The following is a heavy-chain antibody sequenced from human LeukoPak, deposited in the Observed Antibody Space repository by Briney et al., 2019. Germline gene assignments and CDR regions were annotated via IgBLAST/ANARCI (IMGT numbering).Heavy chain of an antibody. V-gene: IGHV3-30*18. Sequence: GGSLRLSCAASGFTFRSYGMHWVRQAPGKGLEWVAVISYDGSNKYYGDSVKGRFTISRDNSKNTLYLQMNSLRPEDTAVYYCAKTGDILTGYTMDYWGQGTLVTVSS. D-gene: IGHD3-9*01. CDR3: AKTGDILTGYTMDY. CDR2: ISYDGSNK. CDR1: GFTFRSYG. J-gene: IGHJ4*02.